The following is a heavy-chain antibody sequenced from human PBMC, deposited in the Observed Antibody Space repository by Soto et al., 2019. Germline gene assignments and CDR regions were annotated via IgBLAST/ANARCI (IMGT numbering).Heavy chain of an antibody. Sequence: QVQLQESGPGLVKPSQTLSLTCTVSGGSISSGGYYWSWIRQHPGKGLEWLGYIYYRGSTYYNTSLKSRVTISADTSKNQYTLKLSSVTAADTAVYYCARTSYDSSGTAADPWGQGTLVTVSS. D-gene: IGHD3-22*01. CDR1: GGSISSGGYY. CDR2: IYYRGST. J-gene: IGHJ5*02. V-gene: IGHV4-31*03. CDR3: ARTSYDSSGTAADP.